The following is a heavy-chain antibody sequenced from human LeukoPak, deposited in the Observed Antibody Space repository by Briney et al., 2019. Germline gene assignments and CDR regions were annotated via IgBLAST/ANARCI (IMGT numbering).Heavy chain of an antibody. CDR3: ARSTGYSYGFGYCDY. D-gene: IGHD5-18*01. Sequence: PSETLSLTCTVSGGSISSYYWSWIRQPPGKGLEWIGYIYYSGTTNYNPPLQSRVTMSVDMSRNQCSLKLSSVTAADTAVYYCARSTGYSYGFGYCDYWGQGTLVTVSS. CDR1: GGSISSYY. CDR2: IYYSGTT. J-gene: IGHJ4*02. V-gene: IGHV4-59*01.